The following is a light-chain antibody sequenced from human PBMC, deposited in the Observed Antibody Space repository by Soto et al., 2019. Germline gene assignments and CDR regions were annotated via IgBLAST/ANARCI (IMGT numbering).Light chain of an antibody. CDR2: GAS. CDR1: QGIINY. J-gene: IGKJ3*01. Sequence: IQLTQSPSSLSASMVDRFIMAFRASQGIINYLAWYQQKPGKAPKLLIYGASTLQGGVPSRFSGSGSGTDFTLTVSSLQPEDLATYYCQQLFTYPPTFGPGTKVDI. V-gene: IGKV1-9*01. CDR3: QQLFTYPPT.